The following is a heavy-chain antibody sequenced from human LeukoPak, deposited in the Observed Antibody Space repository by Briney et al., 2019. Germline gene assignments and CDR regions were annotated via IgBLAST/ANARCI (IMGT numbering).Heavy chain of an antibody. CDR3: ARAPTVTTCWFDP. CDR1: GGSFSGYY. Sequence: SETLSLTCAVYGGSFSGYYWSWIRQPPGKGLEWIGEISHSGSTNYNPSLKSRVTISVDTSKNQFSLKLSSVTAADTAVYYCARAPTVTTCWFDPWGQGTLVTVSS. J-gene: IGHJ5*02. D-gene: IGHD4-17*01. V-gene: IGHV4-34*01. CDR2: ISHSGST.